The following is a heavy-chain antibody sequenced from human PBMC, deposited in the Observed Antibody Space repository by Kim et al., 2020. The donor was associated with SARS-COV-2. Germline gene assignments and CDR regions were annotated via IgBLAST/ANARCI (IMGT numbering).Heavy chain of an antibody. CDR1: GGSISSSNW. J-gene: IGHJ4*02. V-gene: IGHV4-4*02. CDR3: AIRVATITGQDY. D-gene: IGHD5-12*01. CDR2: IYHSGST. Sequence: SETLSLTCAVSGGSISSSNWWSWVRQPPGKGLEWIGEIYHSGSTNYNPSLKSRVTISVDKSKNQFSLKLSSVTAADTAVYYWAIRVATITGQDYWGQGTLVTVSS.